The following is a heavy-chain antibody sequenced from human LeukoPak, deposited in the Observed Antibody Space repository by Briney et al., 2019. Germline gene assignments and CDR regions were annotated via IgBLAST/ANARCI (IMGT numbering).Heavy chain of an antibody. J-gene: IGHJ4*02. Sequence: PGGSLRLSCAASGFTFSDYAMTWVRQPPGKGLEWVSAVSNSYGTYYADSVKGRFTISRDNSKHTVYLQMNNLRVEDTAVYYCAKDFLLGAAAADYWGQGVLVTVSS. V-gene: IGHV3-23*01. CDR3: AKDFLLGAAAADY. CDR2: VSNSYGT. CDR1: GFTFSDYA. D-gene: IGHD6-25*01.